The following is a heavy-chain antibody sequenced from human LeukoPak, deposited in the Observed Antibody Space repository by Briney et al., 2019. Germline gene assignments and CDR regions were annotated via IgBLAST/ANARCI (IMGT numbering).Heavy chain of an antibody. CDR3: VKDDYGSYDY. D-gene: IGHD3-10*01. CDR1: GFTFSSYS. J-gene: IGHJ4*02. CDR2: LRGSDGST. V-gene: IGHV3-23*01. Sequence: PGGSLRLSCAASGFTFSSYSMNWVRQAPGKGLEWVSSLRGSDGSTYYADSVKGRFTISRDISKNMLYLQMDSLRVEDTAVYYCVKDDYGSYDYWGQGTLVAVSS.